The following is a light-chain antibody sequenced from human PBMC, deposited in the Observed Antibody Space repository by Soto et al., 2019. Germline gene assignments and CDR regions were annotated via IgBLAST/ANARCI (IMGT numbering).Light chain of an antibody. CDR2: AAS. V-gene: IGKV1-39*01. CDR1: QSISTY. J-gene: IGKJ5*01. Sequence: DIQMTQSPSSLFASVGDRVTITCRASQSISTYLNWYQQRPGKAPRLLIYAASSLQSGVPSRFSGSGSGTDFTRTISSRQPEDLASYYWQRSYRSISFGQGTRLEMK. CDR3: QRSYRSIS.